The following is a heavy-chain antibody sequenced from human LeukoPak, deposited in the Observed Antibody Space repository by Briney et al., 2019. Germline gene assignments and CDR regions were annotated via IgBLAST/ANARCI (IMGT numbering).Heavy chain of an antibody. Sequence: SVTLPCTSSGGTFSSYAISWERHAPGQGHERMGGIIPIFGTANYAQKFQGRVTITTHESTSTAYMELSSLRSEDTAVYYCASRVPAAILGPFDYWGQGTVVSVSS. CDR1: GGTFSSYA. V-gene: IGHV1-69*05. CDR2: IIPIFGTA. D-gene: IGHD2-2*02. J-gene: IGHJ4*02. CDR3: ASRVPAAILGPFDY.